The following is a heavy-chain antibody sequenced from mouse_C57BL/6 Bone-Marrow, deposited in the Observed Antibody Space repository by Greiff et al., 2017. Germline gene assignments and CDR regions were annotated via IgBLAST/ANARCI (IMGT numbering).Heavy chain of an antibody. V-gene: IGHV1-81*01. Sequence: QVQLQQSGAELAMPGASVKLSCKASGYTFTSYGISWVKQRTGQGLEWIGEIYPRSGNTYYNEKFKGKATLTADKSSSTAYRELRSLTSEDSAVYFCARGRITTVVAPFAYWGQGTLVTVSA. CDR1: GYTFTSYG. CDR3: ARGRITTVVAPFAY. J-gene: IGHJ3*01. CDR2: IYPRSGNT. D-gene: IGHD1-1*01.